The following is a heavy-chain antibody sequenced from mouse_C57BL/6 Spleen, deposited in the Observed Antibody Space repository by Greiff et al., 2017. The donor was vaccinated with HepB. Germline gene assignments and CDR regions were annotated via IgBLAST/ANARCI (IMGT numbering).Heavy chain of an antibody. V-gene: IGHV5-9*01. D-gene: IGHD1-1*01. J-gene: IGHJ3*01. CDR3: ARQGYYGQGFAY. CDR2: ISGGGGNT. CDR1: GFTFSSYT. Sequence: DVHLVESGGGLVKPGGSLKLSCAASGFTFSSYTMSWVRQTPEKRLEWVATISGGGGNTYYPDSVKGRFTISIDNAKNTLYLQMSSLRSEDTALYYCARQGYYGQGFAYWGQGTLVTVSA.